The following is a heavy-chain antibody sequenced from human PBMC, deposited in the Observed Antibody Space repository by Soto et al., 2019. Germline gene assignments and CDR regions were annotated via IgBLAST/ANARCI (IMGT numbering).Heavy chain of an antibody. D-gene: IGHD1-1*01. V-gene: IGHV3-7*01. Sequence: EVQLVESGGGLVQPGGSLRLSCVASGFTFSNYWMTWVRQAPGKGLEWVASINQNGGAMHYVDSVKGRFTVSRDNAKNSLYLQLNSLRAEDTAVFYCARVWNDGRFDYWGQGTLVTVSS. J-gene: IGHJ4*02. CDR3: ARVWNDGRFDY. CDR2: INQNGGAM. CDR1: GFTFSNYW.